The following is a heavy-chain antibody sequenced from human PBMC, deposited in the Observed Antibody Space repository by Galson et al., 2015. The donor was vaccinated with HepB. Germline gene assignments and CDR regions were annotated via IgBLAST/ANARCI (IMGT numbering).Heavy chain of an antibody. CDR3: ARTLPYYYDSSGYYDAFDI. CDR2: INPNSGGT. CDR1: GYTFTGYY. V-gene: IGHV1-2*02. J-gene: IGHJ3*02. D-gene: IGHD3-22*01. Sequence: SVKVSCKASGYTFTGYYMHWVRQAPGQGLEWMGWINPNSGGTNYAQKFQGRVTMTRDTSISTAYMELSRLRSDDTAVYYCARTLPYYYDSSGYYDAFDIWGQGTMVTVSS.